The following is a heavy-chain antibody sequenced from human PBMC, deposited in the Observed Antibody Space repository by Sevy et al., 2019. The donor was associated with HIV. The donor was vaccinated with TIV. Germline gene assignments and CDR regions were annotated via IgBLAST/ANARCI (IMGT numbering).Heavy chain of an antibody. V-gene: IGHV4-59*01. CDR2: IYYSGST. Sequence: SETLSLTCTVSGGSISSYYWSWIRQPPGKGLEWIGYIYYSGSTNYNPSLKSRVTISVDTSKNQFSLKLSSVTAADTAVYYCERGDYYGSGSYYNGVPYFDYWGQGTLVTVSS. J-gene: IGHJ4*02. CDR3: ERGDYYGSGSYYNGVPYFDY. D-gene: IGHD3-10*01. CDR1: GGSISSYY.